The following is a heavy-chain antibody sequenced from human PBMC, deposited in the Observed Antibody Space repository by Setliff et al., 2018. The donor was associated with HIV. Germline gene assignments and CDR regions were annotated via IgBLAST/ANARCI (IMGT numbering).Heavy chain of an antibody. CDR2: ITGDSRRT. Sequence: PGGSLRLSCTGSGFIFSFYVMTWVRQVPGKGLEWISSITGDSRRTFYADSVKGRFTISRDNSRNTLYLQMNNPRPEDTAIYYCAYYEPGDYKPPLDYWGQGKLVTVPQ. CDR1: GFIFSFYV. J-gene: IGHJ4*02. V-gene: IGHV3-23*01. CDR3: AYYEPGDYKPPLDY. D-gene: IGHD3-22*01.